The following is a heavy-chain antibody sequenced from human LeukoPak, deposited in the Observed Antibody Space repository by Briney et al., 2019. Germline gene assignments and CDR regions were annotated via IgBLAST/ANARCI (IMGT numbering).Heavy chain of an antibody. Sequence: PGGSLRLSCAASGFTFNRYWVHWVRQAPGKGLVWVSRINSDGSDITYADSVKGRFTISRDNAKNTVYLQMNSLRAEDTAVYYCARGSLGDGSLLIDHWGQGTLVTVSS. V-gene: IGHV3-74*01. CDR1: GFTFNRYW. CDR3: ARGSLGDGSLLIDH. CDR2: INSDGSDI. J-gene: IGHJ4*02. D-gene: IGHD3-10*01.